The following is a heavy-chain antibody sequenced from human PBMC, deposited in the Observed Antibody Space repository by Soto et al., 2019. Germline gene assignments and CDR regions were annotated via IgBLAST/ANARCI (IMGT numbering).Heavy chain of an antibody. V-gene: IGHV1-8*01. CDR3: ARGNPFNCAGFDV. D-gene: IGHD2-21*01. CDR2: MNAKSGDT. J-gene: IGHJ6*02. CDR1: GYTFSDFD. Sequence: ASVKVSCKASGYTFSDFDINWLRQASGQGPEWMGWMNAKSGDTFFPQRFRGKFNMTWDTSLSTAYMEVGSLTSHDKAIYYCARGNPFNCAGFDVSGQRTTVPVSS.